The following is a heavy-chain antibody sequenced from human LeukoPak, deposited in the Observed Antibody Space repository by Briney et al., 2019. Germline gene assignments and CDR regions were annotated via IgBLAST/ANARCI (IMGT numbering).Heavy chain of an antibody. CDR1: GDSMYKNY. J-gene: IGHJ5*02. V-gene: IGHV4-38-2*02. D-gene: IGHD1-26*01. CDR3: AREMGATDWFDP. Sequence: PSETLSLTCTMSGDSMYKNYWTWIRQPPGKGLEWLGSIYHSGSTYYNPSLKSRVTISVDTSKNQFSLKLSSVTAADTAVYYCAREMGATDWFDPWGQGTLVTVSS. CDR2: IYHSGST.